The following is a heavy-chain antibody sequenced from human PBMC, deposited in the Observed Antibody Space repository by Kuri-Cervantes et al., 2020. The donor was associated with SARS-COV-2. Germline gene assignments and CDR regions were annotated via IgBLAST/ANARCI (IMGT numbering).Heavy chain of an antibody. Sequence: GESLKISCAASGFTFSSYGMHWVRQAPGKGLEWVAVIWYDGSNKYYADSVKGRFTISRDNSKNTLYLQMNSLRAEDTAVYYCARDGRWSMAIIDYWGQGTLVTVSS. CDR1: GFTFSSYG. CDR2: IWYDGSNK. D-gene: IGHD2/OR15-2a*01. CDR3: ARDGRWSMAIIDY. J-gene: IGHJ4*02. V-gene: IGHV3-33*08.